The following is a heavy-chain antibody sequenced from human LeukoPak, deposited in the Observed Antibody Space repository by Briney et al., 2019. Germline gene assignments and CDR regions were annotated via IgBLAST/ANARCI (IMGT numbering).Heavy chain of an antibody. Sequence: PSETLSLTCTVSDGSISSSSYYWGWIRQPPGKGLEWIGSIYYGSVFYSVSTYYNPSLKSRVTMSGDTSKNQFSLKLSSVTAADTAVYYCARHSAGRSRRGYFDYWGQGTLVTVSS. D-gene: IGHD6-19*01. CDR3: ARHSAGRSRRGYFDY. CDR1: DGSISSSSYY. CDR2: IYYGSVFYSVST. V-gene: IGHV4-39*01. J-gene: IGHJ4*02.